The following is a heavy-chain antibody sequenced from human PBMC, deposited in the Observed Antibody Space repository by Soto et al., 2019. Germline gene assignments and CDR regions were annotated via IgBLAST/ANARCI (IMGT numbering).Heavy chain of an antibody. V-gene: IGHV3-15*07. Sequence: PGGSLRLSCAASGFTFSRAWLSWVRQAPGRGLEWVGRIRSNTDGGTADYTAVVKGRFIVSRDDSQSTMYLHMNSLKDEDTGVYYCGYDTGGYRMWTYWGPGTLVTVYS. CDR1: GFTFSRAW. CDR2: IRSNTDGGTA. J-gene: IGHJ4*02. D-gene: IGHD2-8*02. CDR3: GYDTGGYRMWTY.